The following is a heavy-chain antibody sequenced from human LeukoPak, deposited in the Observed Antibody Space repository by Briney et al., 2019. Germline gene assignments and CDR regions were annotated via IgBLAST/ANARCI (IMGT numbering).Heavy chain of an antibody. CDR2: ISGSGGST. J-gene: IGHJ5*02. D-gene: IGHD6-6*01. CDR1: GFTFSSYA. CDR3: AKDRLGSSKLRWFDP. Sequence: GGSLRLSCAASGFTFSSYAMSWVRQAPGKGLEWVSAISGSGGSTYYADSVKGRFTISRDNSKNTLYLQMNSLRAEDTAVYYCAKDRLGSSKLRWFDPWGQGTLVTVSS. V-gene: IGHV3-23*01.